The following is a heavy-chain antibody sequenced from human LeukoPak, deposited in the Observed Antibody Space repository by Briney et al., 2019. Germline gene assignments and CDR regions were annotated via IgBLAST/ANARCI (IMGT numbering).Heavy chain of an antibody. J-gene: IGHJ6*03. CDR2: IYYSGST. Sequence: PSETLSLTCTVSGGSISTNSYYWGWIRQPPGKGLEWIGTIYYSGSTSYNPSLKSRVTISIDTSKNQFSLKLNSVTAADAAVYYCASLPRGSTPYYYYYYMDVWGKGTAVTISS. V-gene: IGHV4-39*01. CDR3: ASLPRGSTPYYYYYYMDV. CDR1: GGSISTNSYY. D-gene: IGHD3-10*01.